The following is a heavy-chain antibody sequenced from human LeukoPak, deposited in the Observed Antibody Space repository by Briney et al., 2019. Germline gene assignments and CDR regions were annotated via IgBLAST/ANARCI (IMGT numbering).Heavy chain of an antibody. D-gene: IGHD1-1*01. CDR3: ASLEYWKDAFDI. CDR2: ISYDGSNK. CDR1: GFTFSTYA. J-gene: IGHJ3*02. V-gene: IGHV3-30*04. Sequence: GGSLRLSCAASGFTFSTYAMHWVRQAPGKGLEWVAVISYDGSNKYYADSVKGRFTISRDNSKNTLYLQMNSLRAEDTAVYYCASLEYWKDAFDIWGQGTMVTVSS.